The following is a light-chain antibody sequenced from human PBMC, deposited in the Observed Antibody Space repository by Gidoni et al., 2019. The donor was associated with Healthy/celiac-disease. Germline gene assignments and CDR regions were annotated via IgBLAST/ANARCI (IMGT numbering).Light chain of an antibody. CDR1: GLRSYY. CDR2: AKN. CDR3: NSRDSSGNHLVV. J-gene: IGLJ2*01. V-gene: IGLV3-19*01. Sequence: SSALTQDPAVSEDLGQTVRINSQGDGLRSYYASWYQQKPGTAPVLVIYAKNNRPSWIPDRFSGSSSGNTASLTITGAQAEEEADYYCNSRDSSGNHLVVFGGGTKLTVL.